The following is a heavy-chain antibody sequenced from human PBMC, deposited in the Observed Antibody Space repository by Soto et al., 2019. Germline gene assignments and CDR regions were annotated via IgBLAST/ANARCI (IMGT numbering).Heavy chain of an antibody. D-gene: IGHD6-13*01. CDR3: ARAPYSSSWYTFDP. Sequence: LRLSCAASGFTVSSNYMSWVRQAPGNGLEWVSVVHSGGNTYYADSVKGRFTISRDISKNTLYLQMNSLRAEDTAVYYCARAPYSSSWYTFDPWGQGTLVTVSS. J-gene: IGHJ5*02. CDR2: VHSGGNT. V-gene: IGHV3-66*01. CDR1: GFTVSSNY.